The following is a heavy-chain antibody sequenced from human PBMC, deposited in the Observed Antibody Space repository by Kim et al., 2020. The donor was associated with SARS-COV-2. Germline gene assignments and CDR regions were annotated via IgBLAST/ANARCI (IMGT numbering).Heavy chain of an antibody. V-gene: IGHV3-7*01. J-gene: IGHJ1*01. CDR3: VRDQC. CDR1: GFTFNEQW. D-gene: IGHD6-19*01. Sequence: GGSLRLSCVASGFTFNEQWMSWVRQAPGKGLEWVATIKYDGSEIYYVDSVKGRFTISRDNAKNSLCLEMNSLRAEDTAVYYCVRDQCWGQGTLVTVSS. CDR2: IKYDGSEI.